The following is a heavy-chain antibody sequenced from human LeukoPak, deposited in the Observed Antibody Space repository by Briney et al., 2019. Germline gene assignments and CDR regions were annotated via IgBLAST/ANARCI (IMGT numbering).Heavy chain of an antibody. CDR2: ISYTGST. J-gene: IGHJ4*02. D-gene: IGHD5-12*01. Sequence: SETLSLTCTVSGGSISSSNYSWAWIRQPPGKGLEWIGSISYTGSTYYNPSLKSRVTISVDTSKNQFSLKLSSVTAADTAVYYCARSNSGYDPLDYWGQGTLVTVSS. CDR3: ARSNSGYDPLDY. CDR1: GGSISSSNYS. V-gene: IGHV4-39*07.